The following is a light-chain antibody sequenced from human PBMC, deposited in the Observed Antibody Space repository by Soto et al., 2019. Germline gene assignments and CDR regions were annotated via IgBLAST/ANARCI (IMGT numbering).Light chain of an antibody. J-gene: IGKJ2*01. CDR1: QSVTNKY. CDR2: GSS. CDR3: QQYGSSPPYT. V-gene: IGKV3-20*01. Sequence: EVVLTQSPGTLSLSPGERATLSYRASQSVTNKYLAWYQQKPGQAPRLLIFGSSDRATGIPDRFSGRGSGTDFTLTISRLEPEDFAVYYCQQYGSSPPYTFGQGTKLEI.